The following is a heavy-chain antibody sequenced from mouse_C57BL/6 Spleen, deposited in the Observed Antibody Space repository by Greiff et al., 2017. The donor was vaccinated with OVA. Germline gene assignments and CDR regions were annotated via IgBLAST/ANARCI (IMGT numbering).Heavy chain of an antibody. D-gene: IGHD1-1*02. CDR2: INYDGSST. CDR1: GFTFSDYY. CDR3: ARVDYRFGGFAY. V-gene: IGHV5-16*01. J-gene: IGHJ3*01. Sequence: EVKLMESEGGLVQPGSSMKLSCTASGFTFSDYYMAWVRQVPEKGLEWVANINYDGSSTYYLDSLKSRFIISRDNAKNILYLQMSSLKSEDTATYYCARVDYRFGGFAYWGQGTLVTVSA.